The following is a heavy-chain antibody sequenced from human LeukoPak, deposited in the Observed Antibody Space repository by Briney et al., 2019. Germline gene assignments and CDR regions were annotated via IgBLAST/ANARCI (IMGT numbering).Heavy chain of an antibody. CDR2: IYRGGNT. CDR1: GFTVSSNY. Sequence: GGSLRLSCAASGFTVSSNYMSWVRRAPGKGLEWVSIIYRGGNTYYADSVKGRFTISRDNAKNSLYLQMNSLRDDDTAVYYCAREGHSWNDLDYWGQGTLVTVSS. J-gene: IGHJ4*02. V-gene: IGHV3-53*01. CDR3: AREGHSWNDLDY. D-gene: IGHD1-1*01.